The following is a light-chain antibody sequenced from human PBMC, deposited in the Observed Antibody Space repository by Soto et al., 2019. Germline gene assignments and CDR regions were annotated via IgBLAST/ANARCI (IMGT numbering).Light chain of an antibody. J-gene: IGKJ1*01. CDR1: QSVSSY. V-gene: IGKV3-11*01. CDR3: QQRSNWPWT. Sequence: IVVTRSPVALSFSPGERATLSCRASQSVSSYLVWYQQKPGQAPRLLIYDASNRATGIPARFSGSGSGTEFTLTISSLEPEDFAVYYCQQRSNWPWTFGHGTMV. CDR2: DAS.